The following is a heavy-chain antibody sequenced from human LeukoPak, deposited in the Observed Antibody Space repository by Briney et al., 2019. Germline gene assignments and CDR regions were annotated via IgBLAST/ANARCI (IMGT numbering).Heavy chain of an antibody. CDR2: INSVGSST. J-gene: IGHJ4*02. V-gene: IGHV3-74*01. CDR1: GFTFSSFW. D-gene: IGHD2/OR15-2a*01. Sequence: GGSLRLSCAASGFTFSSFWMHWVRQAPGKGLVWVSRINSVGSSTSYADSVKGRFTISRDNAKNTLYLQMNSLRAEDTAVYHCVRDFTNIRGGGYFDNWGQGTLVTVSS. CDR3: VRDFTNIRGGGYFDN.